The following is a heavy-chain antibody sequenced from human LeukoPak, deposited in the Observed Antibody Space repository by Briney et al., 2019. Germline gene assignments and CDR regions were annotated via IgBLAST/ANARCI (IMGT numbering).Heavy chain of an antibody. V-gene: IGHV3-30*02. J-gene: IGHJ3*02. CDR1: GFTFSSYG. D-gene: IGHD2-21*02. CDR3: AKDCGGDCYPRRPAFDI. Sequence: GGSLRLSCAASGFTFSSYGMHWVRQAPGKGLEWVAFIRYDGSNKYYADSVKGRFTISRDNSKNTLYLQMNSLRAEDTAVYYCAKDCGGDCYPRRPAFDIWGQGTMVTVSS. CDR2: IRYDGSNK.